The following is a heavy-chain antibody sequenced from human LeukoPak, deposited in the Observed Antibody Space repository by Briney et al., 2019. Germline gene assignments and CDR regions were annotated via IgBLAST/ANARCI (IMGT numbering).Heavy chain of an antibody. J-gene: IGHJ4*02. D-gene: IGHD3-22*01. CDR2: INHSGST. Sequence: PSEPLSLTCAVCGGSFCGYYWSWTRQPPGKGLEWIGEINHSGSTNYNPSLKSRVTTSVNTYKNQFSLKLSSVTAADAAVYYCARETRYPYYDSSGLLDYWGQGTLVTVSS. CDR1: GGSFCGYY. V-gene: IGHV4-34*01. CDR3: ARETRYPYYDSSGLLDY.